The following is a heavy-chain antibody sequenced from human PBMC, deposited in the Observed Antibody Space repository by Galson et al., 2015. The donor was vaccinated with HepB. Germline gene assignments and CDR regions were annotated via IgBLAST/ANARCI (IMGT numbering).Heavy chain of an antibody. V-gene: IGHV3-30*18. D-gene: IGHD3-3*01. CDR3: AKDLLRSRGGMDV. CDR1: GFTFSGYG. Sequence: SLRLSCAASGFTFSGYGMHWVRQAPGKGLEWVAVISYDGSNKYYADSVKGRFTISRDNSKNTLYLQMNSLRAEDTAVYYCAKDLLRSRGGMDVWGQGTTVTVSS. J-gene: IGHJ6*02. CDR2: ISYDGSNK.